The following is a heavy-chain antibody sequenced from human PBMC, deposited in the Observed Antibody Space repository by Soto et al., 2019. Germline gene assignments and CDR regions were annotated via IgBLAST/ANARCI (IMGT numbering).Heavy chain of an antibody. CDR3: TRHYTGIAASGKGNNDY. V-gene: IGHV3-49*04. Sequence: GGSLRLSCTASGFIFGDYAMSWVRQAPGKGLEWVGLIRSRTYGGTTEYAASVKGRFAISRDDSRSIAYLQMNSLNTEDTAMYYCTRHYTGIAASGKGNNDYWGQGTLVTVSS. CDR1: GFIFGDYA. CDR2: IRSRTYGGTT. J-gene: IGHJ4*02. D-gene: IGHD6-13*01.